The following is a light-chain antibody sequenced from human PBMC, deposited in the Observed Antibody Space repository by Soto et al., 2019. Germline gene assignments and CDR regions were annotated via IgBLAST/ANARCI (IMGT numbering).Light chain of an antibody. J-gene: IGKJ1*01. CDR3: QHRSSGPLT. V-gene: IGKV3-11*01. CDR2: DAS. Sequence: EIVLTQSPGTLSLSPGERATISCRASQSVSSYLAWYQQKPGQAPRLLIYDASTRATGISARFSGSGSGTDFTLTISSLEPEDFAVYYCQHRSSGPLTFGHGTKVEIK. CDR1: QSVSSY.